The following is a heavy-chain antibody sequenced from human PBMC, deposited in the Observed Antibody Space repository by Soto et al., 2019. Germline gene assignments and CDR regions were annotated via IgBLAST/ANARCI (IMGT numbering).Heavy chain of an antibody. V-gene: IGHV1-46*01. CDR2: INPSGGTT. CDR1: GYTFTTYY. J-gene: IGHJ5*02. D-gene: IGHD3-16*02. CDR3: ARGFPLWFDP. Sequence: ASVKVSCKASGYTFTTYYIHWVRQAPGQGLEWMGIINPSGGTTTFAQNFQGRVTMTSDTSASTAYMELSSLRSEDTAVYYCARGFPLWFDPWGQGTLVTVSS.